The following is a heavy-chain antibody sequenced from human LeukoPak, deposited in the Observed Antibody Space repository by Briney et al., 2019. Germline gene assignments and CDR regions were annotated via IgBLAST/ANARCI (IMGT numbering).Heavy chain of an antibody. CDR1: GFTFSTYW. CDR3: AGNIGDY. CDR2: INQDGTEK. J-gene: IGHJ4*02. D-gene: IGHD2/OR15-2a*01. V-gene: IGHV3-7*02. Sequence: GGSLTPSCAASGFTFSTYWMTWDRQAPGKGLEWVANINQDGTEKNYVDSVKGRFAISRDNAKNSLYLQMNSLRAEDTAVYYCAGNIGDYWGQGTLVTVSS.